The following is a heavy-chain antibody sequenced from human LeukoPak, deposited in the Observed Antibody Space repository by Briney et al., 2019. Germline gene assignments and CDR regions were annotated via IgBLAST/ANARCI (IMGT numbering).Heavy chain of an antibody. J-gene: IGHJ4*02. V-gene: IGHV3-21*01. CDR2: ITSSSSYI. CDR1: GFTFSSYT. Sequence: GGSLRLFCAASGFTFSSYTMNWVPQSPGKGLEWVSSITSSSSYIYYTDSAKGRFTISRDNSKNTLYLQMNSLRAEDTAVYYCARDLASAGTFDYWGQGTLVTVSS. D-gene: IGHD6-13*01. CDR3: ARDLASAGTFDY.